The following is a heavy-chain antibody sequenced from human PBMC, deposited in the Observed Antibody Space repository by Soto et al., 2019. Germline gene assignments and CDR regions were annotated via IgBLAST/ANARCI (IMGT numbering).Heavy chain of an antibody. CDR3: ARWVGGEPRYLDY. J-gene: IGHJ4*02. V-gene: IGHV3-48*01. Sequence: EVQLVESGGGLVQPGGSLRLSCAASGFTFSAYSMNWVRQAAGKGLEWVSDISSSSSNTYYADSVKGRFTISRDNAKNALFLQMNSLRAEDTAGYYWARWVGGEPRYLDYWGPGTLVTVSS. D-gene: IGHD3-9*01. CDR2: ISSSSSNT. CDR1: GFTFSAYS.